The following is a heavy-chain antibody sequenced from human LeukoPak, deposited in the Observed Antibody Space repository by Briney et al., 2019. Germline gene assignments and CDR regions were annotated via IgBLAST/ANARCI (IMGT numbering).Heavy chain of an antibody. D-gene: IGHD3-3*01. J-gene: IGHJ3*02. CDR2: ISGSGGST. CDR1: GFTFSSYA. CDR3: AKFSTYYDFWSGYLDAFDI. Sequence: GGSLRLSCAASGFTFSSYAMGWVRQAPGKGLEWVSAISGSGGSTYYADSVKGRFTISRDNSKNTLYLQMNSLRAEDTAVYYCAKFSTYYDFWSGYLDAFDIWGQGTMVTVSS. V-gene: IGHV3-23*01.